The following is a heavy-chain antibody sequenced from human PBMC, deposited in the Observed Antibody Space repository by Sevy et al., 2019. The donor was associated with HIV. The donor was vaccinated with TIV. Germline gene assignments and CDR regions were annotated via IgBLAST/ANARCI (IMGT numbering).Heavy chain of an antibody. J-gene: IGHJ3*01. CDR2: INGIGSHT. V-gene: IGHV3-23*01. Sequence: GGSLRLSCAASGFTFNTHAMNWVRQAPGKGLEWVSSINGIGSHTYYSESVKGRFTISRDNSKNTLYLQMNSLRADDTAVYYCAKALNPALESMLEVLFRSLKGFDVWGQGTMVTVSS. CDR1: GFTFNTHA. CDR3: AKALNPALESMLEVLFRSLKGFDV. D-gene: IGHD3-22*01.